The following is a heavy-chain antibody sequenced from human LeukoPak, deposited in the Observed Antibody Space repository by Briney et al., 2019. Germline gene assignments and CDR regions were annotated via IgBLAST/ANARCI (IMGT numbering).Heavy chain of an antibody. J-gene: IGHJ3*02. Sequence: PSQTLSLTCTVSGGSISSGDYYWSWIRQPPGKGLEWIGYIYYSGSTYYNPSLKSRVTMSVDTSKNQFSLKLSSVTAADTAVYYCARDSGYDYGDYGTAFDIWGQGTMVTVSS. V-gene: IGHV4-30-4*01. CDR3: ARDSGYDYGDYGTAFDI. CDR1: GGSISSGDYY. D-gene: IGHD4-17*01. CDR2: IYYSGST.